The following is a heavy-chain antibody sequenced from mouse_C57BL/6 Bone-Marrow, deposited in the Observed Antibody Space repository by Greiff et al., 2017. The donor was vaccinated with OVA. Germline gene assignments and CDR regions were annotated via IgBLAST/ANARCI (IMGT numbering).Heavy chain of an antibody. V-gene: IGHV5-9-1*02. CDR2: ISSGGDYI. Sequence: DVMLVESGEGLVKPGGSLKLSCAASGFTFSSYAMSWVRQTPEKRLEWVAYISSGGDYIYYADTVKGRFTISRDNARNTLYLQMSSLKSEDTAMYYCTREYYYGTLDYWGQGTTLTVSS. D-gene: IGHD1-1*01. CDR3: TREYYYGTLDY. CDR1: GFTFSSYA. J-gene: IGHJ2*01.